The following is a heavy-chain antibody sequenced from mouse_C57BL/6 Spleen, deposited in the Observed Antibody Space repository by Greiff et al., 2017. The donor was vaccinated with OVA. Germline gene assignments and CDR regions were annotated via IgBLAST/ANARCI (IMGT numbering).Heavy chain of an antibody. CDR2: ISSGGSSP. Sequence: EVHLVESGGDLVKPGGSLKLSCAASGFTFSSYGMSWVRQTPDKRLEWVATISSGGSSPYYPDIVKGRFTITRDNAKNTLYRPMSSLKSEDTAMYYCARHNGNYFDYWGQGTTLTVSS. J-gene: IGHJ2*01. CDR1: GFTFSSYG. D-gene: IGHD2-1*01. V-gene: IGHV5-6*01. CDR3: ARHNGNYFDY.